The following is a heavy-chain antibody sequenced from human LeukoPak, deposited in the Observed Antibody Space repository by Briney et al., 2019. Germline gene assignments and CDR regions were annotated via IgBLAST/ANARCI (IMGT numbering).Heavy chain of an antibody. J-gene: IGHJ4*02. CDR2: INHSGST. CDR1: GGSFSGYY. Sequence: PSETLSLTCAVHGGSFSGYYWSWIRQPPGKGLEWIGEINHSGSTNYNPSLKSRVTISVDTSKNQFSLKLSSVTAADTAVYYCARVLMSWNDQPGPNYFDYWGQGTLVTVSS. V-gene: IGHV4-34*01. CDR3: ARVLMSWNDQPGPNYFDY. D-gene: IGHD1-1*01.